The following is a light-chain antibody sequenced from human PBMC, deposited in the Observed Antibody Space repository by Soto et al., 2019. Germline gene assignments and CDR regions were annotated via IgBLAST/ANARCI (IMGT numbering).Light chain of an antibody. CDR2: GNI. J-gene: IGLJ2*01. Sequence: QSALTQPPSVSGAPGQRVTISCTGGSSNIGAGYDVHWYQQLPGTAPKLLIYGNINRPFGVPDRFSGSKSATSASLAITGLQAGDEADYYCQSYDSSLSGVVFGGGTKLTVL. CDR1: SSNIGAGYD. CDR3: QSYDSSLSGVV. V-gene: IGLV1-40*01.